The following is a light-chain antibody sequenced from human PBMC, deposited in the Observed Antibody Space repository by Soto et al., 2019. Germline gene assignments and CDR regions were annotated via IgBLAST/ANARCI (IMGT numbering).Light chain of an antibody. CDR2: DTS. J-gene: IGKJ4*01. CDR1: QSVCSQ. Sequence: EIVLTQSPATLSLSPGERATLSCRASQSVCSQLAWYQQRPGQAPRLLIYDTSSKATGIPARFSASGSGTDTTLTISILEHEDVAVYYCQQRHNWPPVPFGRGTKLEIK. V-gene: IGKV3-11*01. CDR3: QQRHNWPPVP.